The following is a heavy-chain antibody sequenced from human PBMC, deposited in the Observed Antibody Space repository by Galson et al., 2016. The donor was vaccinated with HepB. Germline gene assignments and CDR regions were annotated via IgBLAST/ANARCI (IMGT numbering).Heavy chain of an antibody. CDR1: GFILTNNY. J-gene: IGHJ4*02. D-gene: IGHD3-10*01. Sequence: SLRLSCAASGFILTNNYMNWVRQAPGKGLEWVSVIYSGGSTYYADSVKGRFTMSRDESKKMLYLQMNSLRAEDTAVYYCAKGLGFYGSGSLSDYWGQGTLVTVSS. CDR3: AKGLGFYGSGSLSDY. CDR2: IYSGGST. V-gene: IGHV3-53*01.